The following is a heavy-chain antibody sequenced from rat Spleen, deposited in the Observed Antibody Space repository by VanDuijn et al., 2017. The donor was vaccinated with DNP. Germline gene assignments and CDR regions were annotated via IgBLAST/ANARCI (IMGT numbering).Heavy chain of an antibody. CDR3: ASLLTGLDY. CDR2: ISYDGSRT. Sequence: EVQLVESGGGLVQPGRSLKLSCAAPGFTFSDYAMAWVRQAPKKGLEWVATISYDGSRTYYRDSVKGRFTISRDNAKSTLYLQMDSLRSEDTATYYCASLLTGLDYWGQGVMVTVSS. D-gene: IGHD1-3*01. J-gene: IGHJ2*01. CDR1: GFTFSDYA. V-gene: IGHV5-17*01.